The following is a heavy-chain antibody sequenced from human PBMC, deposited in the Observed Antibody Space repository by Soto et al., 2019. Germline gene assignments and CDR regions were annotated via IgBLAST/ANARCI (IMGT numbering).Heavy chain of an antibody. CDR2: IFYGEGS. CDR3: AITLGSWFDP. CDR1: GGSISSGDYY. J-gene: IGHJ5*02. Sequence: PSETLSLTCTVSGGSISSGDYYWSWFRQSPGKGLEWIGYIFYGEGSYYNPSLKSRVTISTDTSKNQFSLKVNSVTAADTAVYYCAITLGSWFDPWGQGTLVTVSS. D-gene: IGHD7-27*01. V-gene: IGHV4-30-4*01.